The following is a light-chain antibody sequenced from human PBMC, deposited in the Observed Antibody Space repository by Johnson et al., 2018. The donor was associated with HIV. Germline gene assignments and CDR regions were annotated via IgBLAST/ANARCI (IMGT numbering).Light chain of an antibody. V-gene: IGLV1-51*02. Sequence: QSVLTQPPSVSAAPGQKVTISCSGSSSNIGNNYVSWYQQLPGTAPKVLIYENNKRPSGIPARFSGSKSGTSATLGITGLRTGDEADYYCGTWDSSLSGVFGTGTKVTVL. CDR3: GTWDSSLSGV. J-gene: IGLJ1*01. CDR1: SSNIGNNY. CDR2: ENN.